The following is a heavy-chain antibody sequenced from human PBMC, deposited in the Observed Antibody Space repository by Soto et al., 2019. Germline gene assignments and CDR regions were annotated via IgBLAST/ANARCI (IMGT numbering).Heavy chain of an antibody. V-gene: IGHV3-15*01. J-gene: IGHJ4*02. CDR3: TPRSGREGY. CDR1: GFTFSNAH. D-gene: IGHD1-26*01. CDR2: IRSKTEGETT. Sequence: EVQLVESGGGLVKPGGSLRLSCAASGFTFSNAHMAWVRHGPGKGLEWVGHIRSKTEGETTDYGAPVRGRFTISRDDSKNTLYLEMNSLQTDDTAISYCTPRSGREGYCGQGTLVTVSS.